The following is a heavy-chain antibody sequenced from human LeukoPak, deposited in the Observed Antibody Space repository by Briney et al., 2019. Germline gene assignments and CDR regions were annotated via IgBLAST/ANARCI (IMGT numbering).Heavy chain of an antibody. D-gene: IGHD3-10*01. CDR1: GFTFRNYG. CDR3: AKDCGRQYASGSSYFEY. CDR2: IIFDGSSK. V-gene: IGHV3-30*18. J-gene: IGHJ4*02. Sequence: PGGSLRLSCAASGFTFRNYGMHWVRQAPGKGLEWVAVIIFDGSSKFYADSVKGRFSISRDNSLNTLYLQMNSLRVEDTAVYYCAKDCGRQYASGSSYFEYWGQGTPVTVSS.